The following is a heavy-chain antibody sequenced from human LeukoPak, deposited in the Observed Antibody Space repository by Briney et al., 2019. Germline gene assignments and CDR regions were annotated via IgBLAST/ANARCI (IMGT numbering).Heavy chain of an antibody. J-gene: IGHJ4*02. V-gene: IGHV1-2*02. Sequence: ASVKVSCKTSGYTFNDYYIHWVQQAPGQGLEWMGWINPNSGGTNYAEKFQGRVTMTRDTSISTAYMDLSRLRSDDTAVYYCLRVTLEFWGQGTLVTVSS. CDR1: GYTFNDYY. D-gene: IGHD3-16*01. CDR3: LRVTLEF. CDR2: INPNSGGT.